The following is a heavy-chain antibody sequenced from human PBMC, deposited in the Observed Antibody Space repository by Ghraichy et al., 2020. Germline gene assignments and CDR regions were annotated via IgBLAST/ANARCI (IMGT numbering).Heavy chain of an antibody. CDR1: GFTFSSYS. Sequence: GGSLRLSCAASGFTFSSYSMNWVRQAPGKGLEWVSSISSSSSYIYYADSVKGRFTISRDNAKNSLYLQMNSLRAEDTAVYYCARDHGVNAYYYYGMDVWGQGTTVTVSS. CDR3: ARDHGVNAYYYYGMDV. V-gene: IGHV3-21*01. CDR2: ISSSSSYI. D-gene: IGHD2-8*01. J-gene: IGHJ6*02.